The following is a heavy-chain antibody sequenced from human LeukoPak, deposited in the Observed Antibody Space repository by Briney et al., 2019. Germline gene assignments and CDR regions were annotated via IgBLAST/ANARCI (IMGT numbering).Heavy chain of an antibody. CDR3: AKLLYYYDSSQPY. CDR1: GFTFSSCG. J-gene: IGHJ4*02. CDR2: IRYDGSNK. D-gene: IGHD3-22*01. V-gene: IGHV3-30*02. Sequence: GGSLRLSCAASGFTFSSCGMHWVRQAPGKGLEWVAFIRYDGSNKYYADSVKGRFTISRDNSKNTLYLQMNSLRAEDTAVYYCAKLLYYYDSSQPYWGQGTLVTVSS.